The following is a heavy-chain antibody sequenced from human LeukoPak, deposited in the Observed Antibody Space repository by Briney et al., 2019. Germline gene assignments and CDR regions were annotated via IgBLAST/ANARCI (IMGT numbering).Heavy chain of an antibody. J-gene: IGHJ4*02. CDR1: GYTFTAHY. Sequence: ASVRVSCKASGYTFTAHYMHWVRQGPGQGREWMGWINPNTGGTRFVQKFQGRVAMTRDTSISTVYMELSSLGSDDTAIYYCARTASCGSNCYYFFDYWGQGALVTVSS. CDR3: ARTASCGSNCYYFFDY. V-gene: IGHV1-2*02. D-gene: IGHD2-21*02. CDR2: INPNTGGT.